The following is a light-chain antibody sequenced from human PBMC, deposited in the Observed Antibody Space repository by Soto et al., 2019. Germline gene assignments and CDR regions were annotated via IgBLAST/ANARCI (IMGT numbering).Light chain of an antibody. Sequence: DIQMTQSPSALSAPVGDRVTITCRASQSISSYLNWYQQKPGKAPKLLIYAASSLQSGVPSRFSGSGSGTDFTLTISCLQPEDFATYYCQQSYSTPPWTFGQGSKVDIK. CDR2: AAS. V-gene: IGKV1-39*01. J-gene: IGKJ1*01. CDR1: QSISSY. CDR3: QQSYSTPPWT.